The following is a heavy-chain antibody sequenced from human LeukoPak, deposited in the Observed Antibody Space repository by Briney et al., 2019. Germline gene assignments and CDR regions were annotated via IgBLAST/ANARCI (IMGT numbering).Heavy chain of an antibody. J-gene: IGHJ4*02. CDR1: GGSVNGYY. Sequence: PSETLSLTCAVSGGSVNGYYWSWIRQPPGKGLEWIGYIYYTGGTNYNPSLRSRVTISVDTSNDQLSLKLTSVSAADTAVYYCARVGDWNGLVYWGQGILVTVSS. D-gene: IGHD1-1*01. CDR2: IYYTGGT. V-gene: IGHV4-59*02. CDR3: ARVGDWNGLVY.